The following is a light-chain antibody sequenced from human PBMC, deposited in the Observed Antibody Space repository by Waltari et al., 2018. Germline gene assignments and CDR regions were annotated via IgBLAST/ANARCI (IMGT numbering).Light chain of an antibody. Sequence: QSVLTQPPSVSAASGQKVTISCSGSSPNIGKNYVSWYQQFPGTAPKPLSYEDEKRPSGISGRFSGSKSGTSATLDIHGLQTGDEADDYCGTWDSSMSVGVLGGGTKVTVL. J-gene: IGLJ2*01. V-gene: IGLV1-51*01. CDR3: GTWDSSMSVGV. CDR1: SPNIGKNY. CDR2: EDE.